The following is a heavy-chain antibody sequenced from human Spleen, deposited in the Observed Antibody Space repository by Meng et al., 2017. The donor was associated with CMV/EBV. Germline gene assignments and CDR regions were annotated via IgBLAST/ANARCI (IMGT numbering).Heavy chain of an antibody. CDR2: ISSSGSTI. CDR3: ATTRYCSSTNCPAGGY. D-gene: IGHD2-2*01. Sequence: GGSLRLSCAASGFTFSSYSMNWVRQAPGKGLEWVSFISSSGSTIYYADSVKGRFTISRANARNSLFLQMNSLRAEDTAVYYCATTRYCSSTNCPAGGYWGQGTLVTVSS. V-gene: IGHV3-48*04. J-gene: IGHJ4*02. CDR1: GFTFSSYS.